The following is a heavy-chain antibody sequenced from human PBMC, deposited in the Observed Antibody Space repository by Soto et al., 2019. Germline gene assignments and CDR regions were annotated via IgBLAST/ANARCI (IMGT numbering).Heavy chain of an antibody. J-gene: IGHJ6*04. Sequence: PGGSLRLSCAASGFTFSSHGMHWVRQAPGKGLEWVAVIWFDGSNKYYADFVKGRFTISRDNSKNTLFLQMNSLRAEDTAVYYWARGTSYYSSGMDVGGKGTTVTVPS. CDR2: IWFDGSNK. CDR3: ARGTSYYSSGMDV. D-gene: IGHD1-7*01. CDR1: GFTFSSHG. V-gene: IGHV3-33*01.